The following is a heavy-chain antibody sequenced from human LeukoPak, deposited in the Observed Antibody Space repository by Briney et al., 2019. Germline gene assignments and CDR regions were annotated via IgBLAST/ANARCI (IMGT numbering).Heavy chain of an antibody. CDR1: GYTFTGYY. CDR2: INPNSGGA. D-gene: IGHD6-13*01. Sequence: ASVKVSCKASGYTFTGYYMHRVRQAPGQGLEWMGWINPNSGGANYAQKFQGWVTMTRDTSISTAYIELSRLRSDDTAVYYCAREGIAAAGTSVDYWGQGTLVTVSS. V-gene: IGHV1-2*04. CDR3: AREGIAAAGTSVDY. J-gene: IGHJ4*02.